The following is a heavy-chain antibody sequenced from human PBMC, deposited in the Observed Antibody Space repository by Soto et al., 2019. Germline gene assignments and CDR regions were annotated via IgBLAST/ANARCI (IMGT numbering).Heavy chain of an antibody. J-gene: IGHJ6*02. Sequence: SETLSLTCAVYGGSFSGYYWSWIRQPRGKGLEWIGEINHSGSTNYNPSLKSRVTISVDTSKNQFSLKLSSVTAADTAVYYCARGPRRGGYDILTGYHRRGMDVWGQGTTVTVSS. CDR2: INHSGST. CDR3: ARGPRRGGYDILTGYHRRGMDV. V-gene: IGHV4-34*01. CDR1: GGSFSGYY. D-gene: IGHD3-9*01.